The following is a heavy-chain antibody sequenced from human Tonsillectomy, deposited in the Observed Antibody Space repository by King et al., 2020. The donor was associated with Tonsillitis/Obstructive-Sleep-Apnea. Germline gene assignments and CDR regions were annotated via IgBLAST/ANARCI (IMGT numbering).Heavy chain of an antibody. CDR1: GFMFSNYW. Sequence: VQLVESGGGLVQPGGSLRLSCAASGFMFSNYWMAWVRQAPGKGLEWVANIKEDGSDKCYVDSVRGRFTISRDNAKSLLYLQMYSLRAEDTAVYYCARDQNGILDYWGQGTLVIAFS. CDR2: IKEDGSDK. D-gene: IGHD2-8*01. J-gene: IGHJ4*02. CDR3: ARDQNGILDY. V-gene: IGHV3-7*04.